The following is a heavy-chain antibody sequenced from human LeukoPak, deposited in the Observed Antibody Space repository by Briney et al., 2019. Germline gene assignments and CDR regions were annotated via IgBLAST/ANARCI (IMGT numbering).Heavy chain of an antibody. CDR1: GGSISTYY. CDR3: AREEAATGRSLDT. V-gene: IGHV4-4*07. D-gene: IGHD1-1*01. J-gene: IGHJ5*02. CDR2: MYTSGST. Sequence: ETLSLTCTVSGGSISTYYWSWVRQPAGKGLEWIGRMYTSGSTNYNPSLKSRLTMSVDTSKNQFFLKLTSVTAADTAVYYCAREEAATGRSLDTWGQGTLVTVSS.